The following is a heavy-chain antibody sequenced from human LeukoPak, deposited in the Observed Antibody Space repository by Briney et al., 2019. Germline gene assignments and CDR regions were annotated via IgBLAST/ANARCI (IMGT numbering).Heavy chain of an antibody. Sequence: SETLSLTCTVSGGSISSYYWTWIRQPPGKGLEGIGEIYHSGSTNYNPSLKNRVTISVDKSKNQFSLKLNSVTAADTAVYYCARRTRLRYFDWLPGGFDYWGQGTLVTVSS. J-gene: IGHJ4*02. D-gene: IGHD3-9*01. V-gene: IGHV4-59*12. CDR2: IYHSGST. CDR1: GGSISSYY. CDR3: ARRTRLRYFDWLPGGFDY.